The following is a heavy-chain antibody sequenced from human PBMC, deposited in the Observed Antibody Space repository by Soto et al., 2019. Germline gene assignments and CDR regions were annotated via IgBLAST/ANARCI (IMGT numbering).Heavy chain of an antibody. CDR3: ATVQPGSGSYYGGDAFDI. Sequence: GASVKVSCKVSGYTLTELSMHWVRQAPGKGLEWMGGFDPEDGETIYAQKFQGRVTMTEDTSTDTAYMELSSLRSEDTAVYYCATVQPGSGSYYGGDAFDIWGQGTMVTVSS. J-gene: IGHJ3*02. CDR1: GYTLTELS. V-gene: IGHV1-24*01. CDR2: FDPEDGET. D-gene: IGHD3-10*01.